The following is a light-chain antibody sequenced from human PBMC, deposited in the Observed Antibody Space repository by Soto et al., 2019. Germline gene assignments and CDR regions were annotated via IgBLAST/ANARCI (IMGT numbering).Light chain of an antibody. CDR2: GAS. J-gene: IGKJ4*01. CDR1: QSITKY. V-gene: IGKV1-39*01. Sequence: DIQMTQSPSSLSASVGDRVTITCRASQSITKYLNWYRQKPGKAPKLLIYGASSLQSGVPSRLSGSGSGIDFTLTISSLQPEDFATYYCQPSYSTPPTFGGGTKVEVK. CDR3: QPSYSTPPT.